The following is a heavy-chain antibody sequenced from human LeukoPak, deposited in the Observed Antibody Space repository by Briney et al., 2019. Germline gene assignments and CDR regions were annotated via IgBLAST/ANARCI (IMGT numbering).Heavy chain of an antibody. Sequence: GGSLRLSCAASGFTFSDYYMSWIRQAAGKGLEWVSYISSSSSYTNYADSVKGRFTISRDNAKNSLYLQMNSLRAEDTAVYYCARVEQWLPQNDYWGQGTLVTVSS. J-gene: IGHJ4*02. V-gene: IGHV3-11*06. CDR2: ISSSSSYT. CDR3: ARVEQWLPQNDY. CDR1: GFTFSDYY. D-gene: IGHD6-19*01.